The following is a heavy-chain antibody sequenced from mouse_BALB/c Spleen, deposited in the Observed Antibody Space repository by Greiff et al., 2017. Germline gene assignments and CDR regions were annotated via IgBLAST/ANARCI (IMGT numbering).Heavy chain of an antibody. CDR1: GYSFTGYF. J-gene: IGHJ4*01. V-gene: IGHV1-20*02. CDR3: ARADYGYDVGAMDY. Sequence: VQLQQSGPELVKPGASVKISCKASGYSFTGYFMNWVMQSHGKSLEWIGRINPYNGDTFYNQKFKGKATLTVDKSSSTAHMELRSLASEDSAVYYCARADYGYDVGAMDYWGQGTSVTVSS. CDR2: INPYNGDT. D-gene: IGHD2-2*01.